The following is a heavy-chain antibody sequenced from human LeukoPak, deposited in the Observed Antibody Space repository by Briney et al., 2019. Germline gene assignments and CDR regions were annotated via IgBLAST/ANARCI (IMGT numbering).Heavy chain of an antibody. Sequence: SVKVSCKASGYTFTGYYMHWVRQAPGQGLEWMGGIIPIFGTANYAQKFQGRVTITADKSTSTAYMELSSLRSEDTAVYYCARDRGYSYGYSYYWGQGTLVTVSS. CDR1: GYTFTGYY. J-gene: IGHJ4*02. V-gene: IGHV1-69*06. D-gene: IGHD5-18*01. CDR2: IIPIFGTA. CDR3: ARDRGYSYGYSYY.